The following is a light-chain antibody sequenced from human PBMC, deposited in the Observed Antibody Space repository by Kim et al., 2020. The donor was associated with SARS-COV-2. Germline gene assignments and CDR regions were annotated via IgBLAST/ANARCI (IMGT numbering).Light chain of an antibody. J-gene: IGKJ1*01. CDR2: DAS. CDR1: QSVGST. CDR3: QQSANWPRT. V-gene: IGKV3-15*01. Sequence: SPGESATLSCRASQSVGSTVAWYQQKPGQAPRLLIYDASTRATGIPARFSGSGSGTDFTLTISRLQSEDFAVYYCQQSANWPRTFGHGTKVDIK.